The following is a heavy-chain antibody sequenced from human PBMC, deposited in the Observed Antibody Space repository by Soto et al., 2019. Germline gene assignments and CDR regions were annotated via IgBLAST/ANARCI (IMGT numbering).Heavy chain of an antibody. CDR2: IYYSGST. J-gene: IGHJ5*02. Sequence: SETLSLTCTASGGSISSYYLSWIRQPPGKGLEWIGYIYYSGSTNYNPSLKSRVTISVDTSKNQFSLKLSSVTAADTAVYYCARGLDYYDSSGPGVNWFDLCGQGIFVTVS. V-gene: IGHV4-59*01. CDR3: ARGLDYYDSSGPGVNWFDL. CDR1: GGSISSYY. D-gene: IGHD3-22*01.